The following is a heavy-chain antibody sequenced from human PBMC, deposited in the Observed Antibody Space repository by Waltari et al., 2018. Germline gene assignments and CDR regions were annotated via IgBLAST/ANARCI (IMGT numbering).Heavy chain of an antibody. D-gene: IGHD3-10*01. J-gene: IGHJ4*02. CDR2: IYSGGSA. CDR3: ARFYGSGSYFES. V-gene: IGHV3-53*02. Sequence: EVQLVETGGGLIQPGGSLRLSCAASGLKVSTSFLSWVRQAPGKGREWVSYIYSGGSADYIDSVKGRFTISRDNSKNTLYLQMNRLTADDTAVYYCARFYGSGSYFESWGQGALVTVSS. CDR1: GLKVSTSF.